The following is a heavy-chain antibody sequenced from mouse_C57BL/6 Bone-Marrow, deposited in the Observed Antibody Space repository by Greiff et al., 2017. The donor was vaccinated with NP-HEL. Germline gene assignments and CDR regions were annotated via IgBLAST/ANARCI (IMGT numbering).Heavy chain of an antibody. CDR2: IHPGNSDT. D-gene: IGHD2-2*01. J-gene: IGHJ3*01. CDR3: TRKGKTSYGYFAY. Sequence: EVQLQQSGTVLARPGASVKMSCKTSGYTFTSYWMHWVKQRPGQGLEWIGAIHPGNSDTSYNQKFKGKAKLTAVTSASTAYMELSSLTNEDSAVYYCTRKGKTSYGYFAYWGQGTLVTVSA. V-gene: IGHV1-5*01. CDR1: GYTFTSYW.